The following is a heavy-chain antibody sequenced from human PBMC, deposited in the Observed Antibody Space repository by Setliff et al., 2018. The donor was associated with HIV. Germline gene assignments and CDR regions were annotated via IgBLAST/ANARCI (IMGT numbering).Heavy chain of an antibody. J-gene: IGHJ6*03. D-gene: IGHD6-13*01. CDR3: ARGGGSSWAYYYYMDV. CDR1: GGSISSSSYY. Sequence: ASETLSLTCTVSGGSISSSSYYWGWIRQPPGKGLEWIGSIYYSGSTYYNPSLKSRVTISVDTSKNQFSLKLSSVTAADTAVYYCARGGGSSWAYYYYMDVWGKGTTVTVSS. V-gene: IGHV4-39*07. CDR2: IYYSGST.